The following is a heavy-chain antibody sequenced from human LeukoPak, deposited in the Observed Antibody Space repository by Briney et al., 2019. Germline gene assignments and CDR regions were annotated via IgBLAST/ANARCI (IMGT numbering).Heavy chain of an antibody. CDR2: MNPNSGNT. CDR3: ARSSSTSLSSIAAVYYGMDV. J-gene: IGHJ6*02. D-gene: IGHD6-25*01. CDR1: GYTFTSYD. Sequence: ASVKVSCKASGYTFTSYDINWVRQATGQGLEWMGWMNPNSGNTGYAQKFQGRVTMTRNTSISTAYMELSSLRSEDTAVYYCARSSSTSLSSIAAVYYGMDVWGQGTTVTVSS. V-gene: IGHV1-8*01.